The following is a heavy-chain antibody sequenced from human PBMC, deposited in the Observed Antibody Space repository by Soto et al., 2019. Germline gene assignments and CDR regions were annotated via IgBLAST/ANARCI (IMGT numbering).Heavy chain of an antibody. D-gene: IGHD3-9*01. V-gene: IGHV4-59*01. Sequence: SETLSLTCTVSGGSISSYYWSWIRQPPGKGLEWIGYIYYSGSTNYNPSLKSRVTISVDTSKNQFSLKLSSVTAADTAVYYCARESYDILTGYGMFDYWGQGTLVTVSS. J-gene: IGHJ4*02. CDR1: GGSISSYY. CDR3: ARESYDILTGYGMFDY. CDR2: IYYSGST.